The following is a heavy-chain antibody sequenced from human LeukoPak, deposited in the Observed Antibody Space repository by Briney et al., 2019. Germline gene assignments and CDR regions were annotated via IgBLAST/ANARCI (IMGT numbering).Heavy chain of an antibody. V-gene: IGHV1-2*06. CDR2: INPNSGGT. CDR3: ATSLRGVILPLNWFDP. CDR1: GYTFTGYY. D-gene: IGHD3-10*01. J-gene: IGHJ5*02. Sequence: ASVKVSCKASGYTFTGYYMHWVRQAPGQGLEWMGRINPNSGGTNYAQKFQGRVTMTEDTSTDTAYMELSSLRSEDTAVYYCATSLRGVILPLNWFDPWGQGTLVTVSS.